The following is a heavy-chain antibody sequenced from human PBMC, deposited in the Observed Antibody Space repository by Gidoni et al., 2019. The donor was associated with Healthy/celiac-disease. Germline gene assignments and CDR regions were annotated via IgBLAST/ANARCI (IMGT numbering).Heavy chain of an antibody. CDR1: EFPFSNAW. D-gene: IGHD2-15*01. CDR2: IKSKTDGGTT. V-gene: IGHV3-15*01. J-gene: IGHJ3*02. CDR3: TTALPNCSGGSCYSGDAFDI. Sequence: EVQLVESGGGLVKPGGSLRLYCAASEFPFSNAWRSWVRQATVKGRAGVGRIKSKTDGGTTNYAAPVKGRFTISRDDSKNTLYLQMSSLKTEDTAVYYCTTALPNCSGGSCYSGDAFDIWGQGTMVTVSS.